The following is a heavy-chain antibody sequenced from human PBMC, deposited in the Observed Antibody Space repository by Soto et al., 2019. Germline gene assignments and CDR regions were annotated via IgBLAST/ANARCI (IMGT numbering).Heavy chain of an antibody. CDR2: IWYDGSNK. Sequence: GGSLRLSCAASGFTFSSYGMHWVRQAPSKGLEWVAVIWYDGSNKYYADSVKGRFTISRDNSKNTLYLQMNSLRAEDTAVYYCASTQSTGRLRSPSNFDYWGQGTLVTVSS. V-gene: IGHV3-33*01. J-gene: IGHJ4*02. CDR1: GFTFSSYG. D-gene: IGHD1-1*01. CDR3: ASTQSTGRLRSPSNFDY.